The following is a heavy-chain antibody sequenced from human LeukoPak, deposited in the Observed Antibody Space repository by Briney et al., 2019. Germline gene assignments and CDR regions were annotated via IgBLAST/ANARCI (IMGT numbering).Heavy chain of an antibody. CDR2: IRSNGATA. CDR1: GFSFSSFA. V-gene: IGHV3-23*01. Sequence: GGSLRLSCAASGFSFSSFAMTWVRQAPGKGLEWVSTIRSNGATAYNADSVKGRFTISRDNSKNTVYLQMNSLRVEDTAIYYCAREDGNTEDYYYGMDVWGQGTTVTVSS. CDR3: AREDGNTEDYYYGMDV. J-gene: IGHJ6*02.